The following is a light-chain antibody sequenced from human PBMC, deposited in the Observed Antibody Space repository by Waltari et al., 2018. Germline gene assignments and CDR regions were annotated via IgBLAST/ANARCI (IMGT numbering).Light chain of an antibody. Sequence: DIVMTQSPLSLPVTPGEPASTPCRSSQSLLHSNGYNYLDWYLQKPGQSPQLLIYLGSNRASGVPDRFSGSGSGTDFTLKISRVEAEDVGVYYCMQALQSEWTFGQGTKVEIK. CDR2: LGS. J-gene: IGKJ1*01. CDR3: MQALQSEWT. V-gene: IGKV2-28*01. CDR1: QSLLHSNGYNY.